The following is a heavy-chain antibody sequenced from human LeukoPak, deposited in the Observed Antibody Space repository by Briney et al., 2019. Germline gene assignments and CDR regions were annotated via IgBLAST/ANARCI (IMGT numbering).Heavy chain of an antibody. D-gene: IGHD2-2*01. CDR1: GFTVSSNY. CDR2: IYSGGST. J-gene: IGHJ4*02. Sequence: PGGSLRLSCAASGFTVSSNYMSWVRRAPGKGLEWVSVIYSGGSTYYADSVKGRFTISRHNSKNTLYLQMNSLRAEDTAVYYCARVQPTRTYDYWGQGTLVTVSS. CDR3: ARVQPTRTYDY. V-gene: IGHV3-53*04.